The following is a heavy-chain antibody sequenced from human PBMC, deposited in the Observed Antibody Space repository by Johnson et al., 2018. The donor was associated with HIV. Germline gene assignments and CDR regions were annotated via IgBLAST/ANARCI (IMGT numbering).Heavy chain of an antibody. J-gene: IGHJ3*02. Sequence: VQLVESGGGLVQPGGSLRLSCAASGFTFSSYWMSWFRQAPGKGLEWVSVIYSGGSTYYADSVKGRFTISRDNSKNTLYLQMNSLRAEDTAVYYCARVYYYDNKDGFDIWGQGTMVTVSS. V-gene: IGHV3-66*01. CDR1: GFTFSSYW. CDR3: ARVYYYDNKDGFDI. D-gene: IGHD3-22*01. CDR2: IYSGGST.